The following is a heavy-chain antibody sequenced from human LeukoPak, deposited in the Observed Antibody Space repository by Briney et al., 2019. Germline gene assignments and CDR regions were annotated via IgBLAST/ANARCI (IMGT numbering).Heavy chain of an antibody. CDR1: GASISTYY. D-gene: IGHD4/OR15-4a*01. Sequence: SETLSLTCTVSGASISTYYWSWIRQPPGKGLEWIGYIYYIGFTSYTNYNPSLKSRVTMSVDTSKNQFSLKLSSLTAADTAVYYCARENVLYGMDVWGQGTTVTVSS. J-gene: IGHJ6*02. CDR3: ARENVLYGMDV. CDR2: IYYIGFTSYT. V-gene: IGHV4-59*12.